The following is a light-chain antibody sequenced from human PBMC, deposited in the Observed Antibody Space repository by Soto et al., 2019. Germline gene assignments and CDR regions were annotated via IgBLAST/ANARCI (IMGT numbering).Light chain of an antibody. Sequence: DIVMTQSPDSLAVSLGERATINCKSSQSVLHSSNNKNYLAWYQQKPGQPPKLFIYWASTRESGVPDRFSGSGSGTDFTLTISSLQAEDVEVYYCQQYYITPLTFGGGTKVDIK. CDR3: QQYYITPLT. J-gene: IGKJ4*01. CDR2: WAS. CDR1: QSVLHSSNNKNY. V-gene: IGKV4-1*01.